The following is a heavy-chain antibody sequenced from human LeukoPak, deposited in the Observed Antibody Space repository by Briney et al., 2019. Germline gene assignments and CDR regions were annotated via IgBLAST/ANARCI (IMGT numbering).Heavy chain of an antibody. J-gene: IGHJ4*02. D-gene: IGHD3-22*01. V-gene: IGHV1-8*01. CDR1: GYTFTSYD. CDR3: ARARRMSITMIVVVYEYYFDY. CDR2: MNPNSGNT. Sequence: GASVKVSCKASGYTFTSYDINWVRQATGQGLEWMGWMNPNSGNTGYAQKFQGRVTMTRNTSISTAYMELSSLRSEDSAVYYCARARRMSITMIVVVYEYYFDYWGQGTLVTVSS.